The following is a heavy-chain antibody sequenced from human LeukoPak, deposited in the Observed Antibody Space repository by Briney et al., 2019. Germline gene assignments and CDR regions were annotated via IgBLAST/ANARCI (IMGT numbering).Heavy chain of an antibody. CDR1: GFTFSSYW. J-gene: IGHJ4*02. CDR3: ARVGEYSGYDYLVDY. D-gene: IGHD5-12*01. CDR2: INSDGSST. V-gene: IGHV3-74*01. Sequence: GGSLRLSCAASGFTFSSYWMHWVRQAPGKGLVWVSRINSDGSSTSHADSVKGRFTISRDNAKNTLYLQMNSLRAEDTAVYYCARVGEYSGYDYLVDYWGQGTLVTVSS.